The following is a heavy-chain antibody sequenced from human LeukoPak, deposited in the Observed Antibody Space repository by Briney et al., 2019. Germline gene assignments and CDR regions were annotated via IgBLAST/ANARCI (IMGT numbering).Heavy chain of an antibody. V-gene: IGHV3-11*04. D-gene: IGHD3-10*01. CDR3: AKGGLLWFGESTRSDAFDI. Sequence: GGSLRLSCAASGFTFSDYYMSWIRQAPGKGLEWVSYISSSGSTIYYADSVKGRFTISRDNAKNSLYLQMNSLRAEDTAVYYCAKGGLLWFGESTRSDAFDIWGQGTMVTVSS. CDR1: GFTFSDYY. J-gene: IGHJ3*02. CDR2: ISSSGSTI.